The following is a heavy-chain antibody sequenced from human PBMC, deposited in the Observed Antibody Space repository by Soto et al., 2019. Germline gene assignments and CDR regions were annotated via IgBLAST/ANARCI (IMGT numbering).Heavy chain of an antibody. D-gene: IGHD3-22*01. CDR2: IIPILDIA. V-gene: IGHV1-69*08. CDR1: GGTFSSYT. CDR3: ARESEGYYDSSGYYPSGWYFDL. J-gene: IGHJ2*01. Sequence: QVQLVQSGAEVKKPGSSVKVSCKASGGTFSSYTISWVRQAPGQGLEWMGRIIPILDIANYAQKFQGRVTIPADKSTSTAYMELSSLRSEDTAVYYCARESEGYYDSSGYYPSGWYFDLWGRGTLVTVSS.